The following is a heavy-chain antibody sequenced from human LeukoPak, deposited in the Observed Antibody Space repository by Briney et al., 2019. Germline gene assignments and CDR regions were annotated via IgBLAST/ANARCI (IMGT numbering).Heavy chain of an antibody. V-gene: IGHV3-66*01. CDR3: ARDIRPVVPDAFDI. D-gene: IGHD2-15*01. J-gene: IGHJ3*02. Sequence: PGGSLRLSCGASGFTLENYAINWVRQAPGKGLEWVSVIYSGGSTYYADSVKGSFTISRDNSKNTLYLQMNSLRAEDTAVYYCARDIRPVVPDAFDIWGQGTMVTVSS. CDR2: IYSGGST. CDR1: GFTLENYA.